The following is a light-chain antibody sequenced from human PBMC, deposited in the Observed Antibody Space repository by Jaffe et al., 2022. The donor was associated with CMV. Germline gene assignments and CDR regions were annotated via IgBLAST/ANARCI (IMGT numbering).Light chain of an antibody. Sequence: QSVLTQPPSVSAAPGQKVTISCSGSSSNIGNNYVSWYQQLPGAAPKLLIFENNKRPSGIPDRFSGSKSGTSATLGITGLQTGDEADYYCGTWDSRMSEVFGGGTKLTVL. CDR1: SSNIGNNY. CDR3: GTWDSRMSEV. J-gene: IGLJ3*02. V-gene: IGLV1-51*02. CDR2: ENN.